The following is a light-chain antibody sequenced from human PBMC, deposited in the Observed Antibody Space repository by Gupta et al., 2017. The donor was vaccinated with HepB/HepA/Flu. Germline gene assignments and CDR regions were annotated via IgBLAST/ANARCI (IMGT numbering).Light chain of an antibody. V-gene: IGLV2-11*01. Sequence: QSALTQPRSVSGSAAQSVTISCTGTSSDVGGYNYVSWYQQHPGKAPILMIYDVSRRPSGVPDRFSGSKSGNTASLTISGLQAEDGADYYCCSYACNYLNVFGTGTKVTVL. J-gene: IGLJ1*01. CDR3: CSYACNYLNV. CDR2: DVS. CDR1: SSDVGGYNY.